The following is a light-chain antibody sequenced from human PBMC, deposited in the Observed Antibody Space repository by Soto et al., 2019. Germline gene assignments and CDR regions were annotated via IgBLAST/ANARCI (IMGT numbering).Light chain of an antibody. J-gene: IGLJ1*01. Sequence: QSVLTQPPSASRTPGQRITISCSGSSSNIGSNTVNWYQQLPGTAPKLLIYSNNQRPSGVPDRFSGSKSGTSASLAISGLQSEDEADYYCAALDDSLNGLVFGTGTKVTVL. CDR1: SSNIGSNT. CDR3: AALDDSLNGLV. V-gene: IGLV1-44*01. CDR2: SNN.